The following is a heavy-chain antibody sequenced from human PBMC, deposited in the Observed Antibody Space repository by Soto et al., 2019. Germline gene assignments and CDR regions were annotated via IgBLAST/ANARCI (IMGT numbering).Heavy chain of an antibody. CDR1: GFTFSTYA. J-gene: IGHJ6*02. CDR2: ISYDGSNE. V-gene: IGHV3-30*19. CDR3: AKPYYGSGSYSYYYAMDV. D-gene: IGHD3-10*01. Sequence: PGGSLRLSCAASGFTFSTYAMHWVRQAPGKGLEWVALISYDGSNEYYADSVKGRFTISRDNSKNTLFLQMNSLRTDDTAIYYCAKPYYGSGSYSYYYAMDVWGQGTTVTVSS.